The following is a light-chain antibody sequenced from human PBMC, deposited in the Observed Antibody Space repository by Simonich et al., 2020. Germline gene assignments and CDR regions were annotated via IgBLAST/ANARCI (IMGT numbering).Light chain of an antibody. CDR3: SSYTSSSNWV. V-gene: IGLV2-8*01. CDR1: SSDVGGYNY. CDR2: EVS. J-gene: IGLJ3*02. Sequence: QSALTQPPSASGSPGQSVTISCTGTSSDVGGYNYVSWYQQHPGKAPKLMIYEVSKRPSGVPDRVSGSKSGNTASLTVSGLQAEDEADYYCSSYTSSSNWVFGGGTKLTVL.